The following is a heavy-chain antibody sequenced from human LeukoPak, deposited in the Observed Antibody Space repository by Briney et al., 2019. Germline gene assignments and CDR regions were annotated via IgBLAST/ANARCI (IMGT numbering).Heavy chain of an antibody. CDR2: IYTSGST. CDR3: ASQGYCSITSCYTNYYYYMDV. V-gene: IGHV4-61*02. D-gene: IGHD2-2*02. CDR1: GGSISSGSYY. Sequence: SETLSLTCTVSGGSISSGSYYWSWIRQPAGKGLEWIGRIYTSGSTNYNPSLKSRVTISVDTSKNQFSLKLSSVTAADTAVYYCASQGYCSITSCYTNYYYYMDVWGKGTTVTVSS. J-gene: IGHJ6*03.